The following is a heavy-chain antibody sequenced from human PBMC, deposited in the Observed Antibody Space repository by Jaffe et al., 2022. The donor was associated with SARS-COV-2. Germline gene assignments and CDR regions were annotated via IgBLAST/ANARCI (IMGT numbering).Heavy chain of an antibody. Sequence: EVQLVESGGGLVQPGGSLRLSCAASGFTFSSYWMSWVRQAPGKGLEWVANIKQDGSEKYYVDSVKGRFTISRDNAKNSLYLQMNSLRAEDTAVYYCARYSSSGYYYYYGMDVWGQGTTVTVSS. V-gene: IGHV3-7*01. D-gene: IGHD6-6*01. CDR1: GFTFSSYW. J-gene: IGHJ6*02. CDR2: IKQDGSEK. CDR3: ARYSSSGYYYYYGMDV.